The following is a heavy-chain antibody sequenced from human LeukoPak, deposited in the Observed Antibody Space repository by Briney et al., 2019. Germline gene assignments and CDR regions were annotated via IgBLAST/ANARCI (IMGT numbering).Heavy chain of an antibody. CDR1: GGSISSYY. Sequence: SETLSLTCTVSGGSISSYYWSWIRQPPGKGLEWIGYIYYSGSTNYNPSLKSRVTISVDTSKNQFSLKLSSVTAADTAVYYCASYGDSGNYWGQGTLVTVSS. J-gene: IGHJ4*02. CDR2: IYYSGST. V-gene: IGHV4-59*01. CDR3: ASYGDSGNY. D-gene: IGHD4-17*01.